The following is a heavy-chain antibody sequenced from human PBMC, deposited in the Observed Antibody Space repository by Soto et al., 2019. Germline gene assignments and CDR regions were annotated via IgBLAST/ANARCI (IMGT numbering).Heavy chain of an antibody. J-gene: IGHJ4*02. V-gene: IGHV3-30*01. CDR3: AREKGLLFDCTFDS. CDR2: VSYDGSKK. Sequence: QVQLVESGGGVVQPRRSLRLSCAASGFIFTSYIVHWVRQAPGKGLEWVASVSYDGSKKHYADSVKGRFSISRDNSKNTVYLQMNSLRTEDTAVYYCAREKGLLFDCTFDSWGQGTLVTVSS. D-gene: IGHD3-16*01. CDR1: GFIFTSYI.